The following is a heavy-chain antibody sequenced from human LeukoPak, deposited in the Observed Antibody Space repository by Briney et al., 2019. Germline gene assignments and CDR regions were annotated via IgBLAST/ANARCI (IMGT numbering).Heavy chain of an antibody. CDR2: IYSGGST. D-gene: IGHD5-24*01. J-gene: IGHJ4*02. Sequence: GGSLRLSCAASGFTFSSYAMHWVRQAPGKGLEWVSVIYSGGSTYYADSVKGRFTISRDNSKNTLYLQMNSLRAEDTAVYYCASGDGYNLGGFDYWGQGTLVTVSS. CDR3: ASGDGYNLGGFDY. V-gene: IGHV3-53*01. CDR1: GFTFSSYA.